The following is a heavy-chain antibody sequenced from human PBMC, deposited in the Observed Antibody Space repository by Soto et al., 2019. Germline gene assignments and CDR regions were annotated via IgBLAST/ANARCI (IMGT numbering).Heavy chain of an antibody. CDR3: ASEALCGADCYFFEY. CDR1: GFTFSSYA. V-gene: IGHV3-48*02. CDR2: INYSGSNI. Sequence: GGSLRLSCAASGFTFSSYAMSWVRQAPGKGLEWVSKINYSGSNIYYSKSVKGRFTISRDNAKNSLYLQMNSLTDEDTAIYLCASEALCGADCYFFEYWGPGTLVTVSS. D-gene: IGHD2-21*02. J-gene: IGHJ4*02.